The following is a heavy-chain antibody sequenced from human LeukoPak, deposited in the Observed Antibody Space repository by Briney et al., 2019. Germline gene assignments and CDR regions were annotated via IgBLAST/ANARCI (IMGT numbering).Heavy chain of an antibody. CDR2: IYHSGGT. CDR1: GGSISSGGYY. CDR3: ATQSSYYYGSGSYMDV. V-gene: IGHV4-30-2*01. J-gene: IGHJ6*04. Sequence: PSETLSFTCTVSGGSISSGGYYWSWIRQPPGKGLEWIGYIYHSGGTYYNPSLKSRVTISVDRSKNQFSLKLSSVTAADTAVYYCATQSSYYYGSGSYMDVWGKGTTVTVSS. D-gene: IGHD3-10*01.